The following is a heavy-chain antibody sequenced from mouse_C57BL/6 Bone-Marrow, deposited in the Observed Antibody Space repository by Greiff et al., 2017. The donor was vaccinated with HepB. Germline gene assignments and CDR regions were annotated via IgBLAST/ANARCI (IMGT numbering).Heavy chain of an antibody. V-gene: IGHV1-55*01. CDR1: GYTFTSYW. Sequence: QVHVKQPGAELVKPGASVKMSCKASGYTFTSYWITWVKQRPGQGLEWIGDIYPGSGSTNYNEKFKSKATLTVDTSSSTAYMQLSSLTSEDSAVYYWARETTVVATSYWYFDVWGTGTTVTVSS. CDR3: ARETTVVATSYWYFDV. CDR2: IYPGSGST. D-gene: IGHD1-1*01. J-gene: IGHJ1*03.